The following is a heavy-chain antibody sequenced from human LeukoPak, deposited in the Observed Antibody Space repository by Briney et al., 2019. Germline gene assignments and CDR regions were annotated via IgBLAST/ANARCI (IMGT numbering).Heavy chain of an antibody. J-gene: IGHJ4*02. Sequence: SETLSLTCTVSGGSVSSGSYYWSWIRQPPGKGLERIGYIYYSGSTNYNPSLKSRVTISVDTSKNQFSLKLSSVTAADTAVYYCARSGYSSGWYSIDYWGQGTLVTVSS. CDR1: GGSVSSGSYY. CDR3: ARSGYSSGWYSIDY. D-gene: IGHD6-19*01. V-gene: IGHV4-61*01. CDR2: IYYSGST.